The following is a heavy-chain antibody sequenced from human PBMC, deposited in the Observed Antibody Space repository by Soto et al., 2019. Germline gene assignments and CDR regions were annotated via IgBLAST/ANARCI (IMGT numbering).Heavy chain of an antibody. CDR3: AGGEDYYDSSGYATNWFDP. D-gene: IGHD3-22*01. J-gene: IGHJ5*02. CDR1: GGTFSSYA. CDR2: IIPIFGTA. V-gene: IGHV1-69*01. Sequence: QVQLVQSGAEVKKPGSSVKVSCKASGGTFSSYAISWVRQAPGQGLEWMGGIIPIFGTANYAQKFQGRVTSTADESTSPAYMELSSLRSEDTAVYYCAGGEDYYDSSGYATNWFDPWGQGTLVTVSS.